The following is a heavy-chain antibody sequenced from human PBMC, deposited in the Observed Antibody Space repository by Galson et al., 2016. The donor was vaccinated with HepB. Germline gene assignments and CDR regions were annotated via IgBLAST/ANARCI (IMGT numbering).Heavy chain of an antibody. V-gene: IGHV4-4*02. J-gene: IGHJ2*01. CDR3: ARQDADSGYWFFDL. Sequence: SETLSLTCAVSGDSITSSDWWSWVRQPPGKGLEWIAEISPNGNTNYNPSLKSRLSISMDKSKNQFSLNVTSVTAADTAVYYCARQDADSGYWFFDLWGRGTLVVVSS. D-gene: IGHD2-15*01. CDR2: ISPNGNT. CDR1: GDSITSSDW.